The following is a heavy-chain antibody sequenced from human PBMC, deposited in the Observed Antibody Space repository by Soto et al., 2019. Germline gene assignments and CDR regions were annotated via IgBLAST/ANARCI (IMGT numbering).Heavy chain of an antibody. D-gene: IGHD3-10*01. CDR3: ARVPGHKNSRGDF. J-gene: IGHJ4*02. CDR1: GYTFTHYF. V-gene: IGHV1-2*02. CDR2: INPKSGDT. Sequence: QVRLVQSGPEVRRPGASVTVSCKASGYTFTHYFIHWVRRAPGQGLEWMGYINPKSGDTHYSQTFRGRVSMTVDTSTDTASVGLSILKSDDTAVYFCARVPGHKNSRGDFWGQGTPITVSS.